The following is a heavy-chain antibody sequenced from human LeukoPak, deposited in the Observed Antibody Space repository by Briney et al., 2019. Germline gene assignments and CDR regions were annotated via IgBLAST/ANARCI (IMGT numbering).Heavy chain of an antibody. CDR3: AKDRTWWLAHFDY. D-gene: IGHD6-19*01. Sequence: GGSLRLSCAASGFTFSSYAMSWVRQAPGKGLGWVSAISGSGGSTYYADSVKGRFTISRDNSKNTLYLQMNSLRAEDTAVYYCAKDRTWWLAHFDYWGQGTLVTVSS. V-gene: IGHV3-23*01. CDR2: ISGSGGST. J-gene: IGHJ4*02. CDR1: GFTFSSYA.